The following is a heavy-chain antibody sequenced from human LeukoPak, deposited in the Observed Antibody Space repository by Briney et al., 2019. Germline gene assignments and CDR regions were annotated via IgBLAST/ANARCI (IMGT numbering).Heavy chain of an antibody. CDR3: ARGRPDSSGYYYLFDY. J-gene: IGHJ4*02. CDR1: GGTFGSYA. D-gene: IGHD3-22*01. V-gene: IGHV1-69*04. Sequence: ASVKVSCKASGGTFGSYAISWVRQAPGQGLEWMGRIIPILGIANYAQKFQGRVTITADKSTSTAYMELSSLRSEDTAVYYCARGRPDSSGYYYLFDYWGQGTLVTVSS. CDR2: IIPILGIA.